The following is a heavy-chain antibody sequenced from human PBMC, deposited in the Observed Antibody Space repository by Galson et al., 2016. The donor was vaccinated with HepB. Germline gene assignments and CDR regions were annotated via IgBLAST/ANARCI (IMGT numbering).Heavy chain of an antibody. CDR2: IIPIFGTT. D-gene: IGHD3-10*01. V-gene: IGHV1-69*06. CDR3: GYGSGSYKSSTPHWINY. J-gene: IGHJ4*02. Sequence: SVKVSCKASGGTFSSYAISWVRQAPGQGLEWMGGIIPIFGTTNYAQKFQGRVTITADKSTNTAYMELSSLRSEDTAVYYCGYGSGSYKSSTPHWINYWGQGTLVTVSS. CDR1: GGTFSSYA.